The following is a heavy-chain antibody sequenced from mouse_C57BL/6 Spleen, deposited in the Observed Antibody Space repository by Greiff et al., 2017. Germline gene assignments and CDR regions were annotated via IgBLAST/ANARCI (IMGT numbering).Heavy chain of an antibody. CDR3: ARACYYGSACFAY. D-gene: IGHD1-1*01. J-gene: IGHJ3*01. V-gene: IGHV1-80*01. CDR2: IYPGDGDT. Sequence: QVQLQQSEAELVKPGASVKISCKASGYAFSSYWMNWVKQRPGKGLEWIGQIYPGDGDTNYNGKFKGKATLTADKSSSTAYMQLSSLTSEDSAVYFCARACYYGSACFAYWGQGTLFTVSA. CDR1: GYAFSSYW.